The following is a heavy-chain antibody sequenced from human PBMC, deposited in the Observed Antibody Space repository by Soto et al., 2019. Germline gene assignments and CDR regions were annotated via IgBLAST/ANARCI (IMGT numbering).Heavy chain of an antibody. CDR1: GFIFSTYA. D-gene: IGHD2-15*01. Sequence: GGSLRLSCTASGFIFSTYAMHWVRQAPGKRPEYVSAISSNGVDTYYANSVKGRFTISRDNSKNTLYLQMGSLRAEDMAVYYCAREGRYCSDGSCYQFDYWGQGT. V-gene: IGHV3-64*01. CDR3: AREGRYCSDGSCYQFDY. J-gene: IGHJ4*02. CDR2: ISSNGVDT.